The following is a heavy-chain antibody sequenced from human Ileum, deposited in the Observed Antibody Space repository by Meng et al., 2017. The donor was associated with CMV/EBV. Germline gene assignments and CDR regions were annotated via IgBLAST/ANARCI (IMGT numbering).Heavy chain of an antibody. CDR3: ARGESRGYYYFDY. D-gene: IGHD3-22*01. Sequence: QGPLQEPGPGLVRPSETLSLPCTVSGDSISNYFWSWIRQPAGKKLEWIGRISPSGNINYIPSLKGRVTMSLDTSNNQIFLNLTSVTAADTALYYCARGESRGYYYFDYWGQGILVTVSS. CDR1: GDSISNYF. CDR2: ISPSGNI. J-gene: IGHJ4*02. V-gene: IGHV4-4*07.